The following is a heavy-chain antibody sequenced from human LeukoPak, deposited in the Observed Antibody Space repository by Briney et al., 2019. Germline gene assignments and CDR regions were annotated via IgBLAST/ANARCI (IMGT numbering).Heavy chain of an antibody. CDR1: GFTFTTYW. D-gene: IGHD3-10*01. V-gene: IGHV3-7*01. CDR3: AKVAKYYYGSETYYFFAH. J-gene: IGHJ1*01. Sequence: GGSLRLSCAASGFTFTTYWMSWVRQAPGKGLEWVANINQDDTEKYYVDSVKGRFTISRDNAKNSLYLQMNSLRVEDTAIYYCAKVAKYYYGSETYYFFAHWGQGTPVTASS. CDR2: INQDDTEK.